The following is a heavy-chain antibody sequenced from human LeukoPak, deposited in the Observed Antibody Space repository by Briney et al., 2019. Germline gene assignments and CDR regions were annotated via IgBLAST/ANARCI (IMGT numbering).Heavy chain of an antibody. Sequence: HGGSLRPSSAASGVAFSSYWMFCVRQAPGEGLGWVSQINPDGARTTYGDPATGRFTISRDNAKTTLYQQMTRLSVEDRAVYYGARGTAPPAGIDYWGQGTLVTVSS. D-gene: IGHD6-13*01. J-gene: IGHJ4*02. CDR2: INPDGART. CDR1: GVAFSSYW. CDR3: ARGTAPPAGIDY. V-gene: IGHV3-74*01.